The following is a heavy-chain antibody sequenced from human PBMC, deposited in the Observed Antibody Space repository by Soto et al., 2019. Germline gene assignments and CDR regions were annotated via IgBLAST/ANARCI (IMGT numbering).Heavy chain of an antibody. CDR1: GISITSSY. Sequence: TSETLSLTCTVSGISITSSYWNWFRQSPGKGLGWIGQISDRGDINYNPPLESRVAISTDTSKNQVSLTLTAVNAADTAVYFCARGRHWFGPWGQGTLVTVSS. J-gene: IGHJ5*02. V-gene: IGHV4-59*08. CDR2: ISDRGDI. CDR3: ARGRHWFGP.